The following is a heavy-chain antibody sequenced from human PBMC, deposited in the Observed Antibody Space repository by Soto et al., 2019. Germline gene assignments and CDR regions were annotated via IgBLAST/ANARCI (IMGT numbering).Heavy chain of an antibody. V-gene: IGHV1-2*02. CDR2: INPTSGGT. J-gene: IGHJ4*02. Sequence: ASVKVSCKASGYTFTDYYMHWVRQAPGQGLEWMGWINPTSGGTSYAQNFQGRVTMTRDTSISTAYMELSRLSSDDAAVYYCSRASAVAGGSSNSLPNDYWGQGTLVTVSS. CDR3: SRASAVAGGSSNSLPNDY. D-gene: IGHD6-19*01. CDR1: GYTFTDYY.